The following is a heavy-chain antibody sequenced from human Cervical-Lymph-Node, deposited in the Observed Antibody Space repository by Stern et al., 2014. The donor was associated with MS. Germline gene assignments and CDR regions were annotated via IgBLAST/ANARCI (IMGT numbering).Heavy chain of an antibody. V-gene: IGHV7-4-1*01. CDR3: ARGGASWRYGMDV. CDR2: ISTNTSNP. CDR1: GYSFTNYA. J-gene: IGHJ6*02. Sequence: VQLVQSGSELKKPGASVKVSCKASGYSFTNYAMNWVRQAPGQGLEWMGLISTNTSNPTYGQRGQGRLVLSFDTSVSTPYLQIRSLKVEDTAVYYCARGGASWRYGMDVWGQGTTVTVSS. D-gene: IGHD5-12*01.